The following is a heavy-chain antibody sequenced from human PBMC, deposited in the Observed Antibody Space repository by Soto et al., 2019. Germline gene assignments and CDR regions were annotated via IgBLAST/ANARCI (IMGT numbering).Heavy chain of an antibody. J-gene: IGHJ6*02. CDR1: GFTFSSYW. D-gene: IGHD2-2*01. Sequence: PGGSLRLSCAASGFTFSSYWMHWVRQAPGKGLVWVSRINSDGSSTSYADSVKGRFTISRDNAKNTLYLQMNSLRAEDTAVYYCARESCSSTSCQYYYYYGMDVWGQGTTVTVSS. CDR2: INSDGSST. V-gene: IGHV3-74*01. CDR3: ARESCSSTSCQYYYYYGMDV.